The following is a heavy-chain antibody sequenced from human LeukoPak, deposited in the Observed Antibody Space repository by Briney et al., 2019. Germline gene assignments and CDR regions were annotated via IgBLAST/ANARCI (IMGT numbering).Heavy chain of an antibody. CDR1: GYTFTSYD. CDR2: MNPNSGNT. D-gene: IGHD1-7*01. V-gene: IGHV1-8*01. CDR3: ARLELRADAFDI. Sequence: ASVKVSCKASGYTFTSYDINWVRQATGQGLEWMGWMNPNSGNTGYAQKFQGRVTMTRNTSISTAYMELSSLTSEDTAVYYCARLELRADAFDIWGQGTMVTVSS. J-gene: IGHJ3*02.